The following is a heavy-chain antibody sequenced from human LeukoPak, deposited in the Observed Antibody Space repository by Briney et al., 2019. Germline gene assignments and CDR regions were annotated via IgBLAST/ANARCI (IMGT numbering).Heavy chain of an antibody. CDR2: IYPGDSDT. D-gene: IGHD5-18*01. CDR3: ARSGRGYSHGYDY. V-gene: IGHV5-51*01. CDR1: GYSFSSYW. Sequence: GESLKISCKGSGYSFSSYWIGWVRQMPGKGLEWMGIIYPGDSDTRYSPSFQGQVTISADKSISTAYLQWSSLKASDTSIYYCARSGRGYSHGYDYWGPGTLVTVSS. J-gene: IGHJ4*02.